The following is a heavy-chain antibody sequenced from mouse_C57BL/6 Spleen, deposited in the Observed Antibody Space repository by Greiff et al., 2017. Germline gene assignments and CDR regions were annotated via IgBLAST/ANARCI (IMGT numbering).Heavy chain of an antibody. CDR1: GYAFTNYL. V-gene: IGHV1-54*01. Sequence: QVQLQQSGAELVRPGTSVKVSCKASGYAFTNYLIEWVKQRPGPGLEWIGVINPGSGGTNYNETFKGKATLTADTSSSTAYMQLSSLTSEDSAVYFCASLYYDYEGNWYFDVWGTGTTVTVSS. CDR2: INPGSGGT. J-gene: IGHJ1*03. CDR3: ASLYYDYEGNWYFDV. D-gene: IGHD2-4*01.